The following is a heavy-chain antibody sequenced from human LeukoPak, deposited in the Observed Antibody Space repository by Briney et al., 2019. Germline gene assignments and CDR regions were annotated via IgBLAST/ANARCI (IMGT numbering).Heavy chain of an antibody. V-gene: IGHV4-4*02. J-gene: IGHJ3*02. CDR1: GGSITSSKW. D-gene: IGHD2/OR15-2a*01. CDR3: ARLSPDGFDI. Sequence: PSKTLSLTCAVSGGSITSSKWWTWVRQPPGKGLEWIGESYHSGSTNYNPSLKSRVTISVDKSKKQFSLKLSSVTAADTAVYYCARLSPDGFDIWGQGTMVTVFS. CDR2: SYHSGST.